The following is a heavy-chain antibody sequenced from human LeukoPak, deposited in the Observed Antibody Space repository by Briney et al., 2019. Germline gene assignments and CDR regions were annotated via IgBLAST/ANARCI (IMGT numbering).Heavy chain of an antibody. J-gene: IGHJ5*02. Sequence: PSQTLSLTCTDSGGSISSGGYYWSWIRQRPGKGLEWIAYIYYSGSTYYNPSLKSRVTISVDTSKNQFSLKLSSVTAADTAVYYCARDSGDWFDPWGQGTLVTVSS. CDR3: ARDSGDWFDP. CDR1: GGSISSGGYY. V-gene: IGHV4-31*03. CDR2: IYYSGST.